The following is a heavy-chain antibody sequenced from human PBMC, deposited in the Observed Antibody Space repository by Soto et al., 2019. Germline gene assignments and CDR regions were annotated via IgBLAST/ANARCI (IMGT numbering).Heavy chain of an antibody. CDR2: VNHSGSP. D-gene: IGHD3-3*01. CDR3: ARARFSQWSQDYYGLDV. J-gene: IGHJ6*02. Sequence: SDTLSLTSGVSVSLPVGSLSTYFWTWIRQTPGKGLEWIGEVNHSGSPNYSPSLKSRVTMSFDTSKNQFSLHLTSVTAADTAVYYCARARFSQWSQDYYGLDVWGQGTTVIVSS. CDR1: VSLPVGSLSTYF. V-gene: IGHV4-34*01.